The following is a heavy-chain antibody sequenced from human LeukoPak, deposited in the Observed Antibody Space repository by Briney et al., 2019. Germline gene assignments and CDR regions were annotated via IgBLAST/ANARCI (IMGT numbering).Heavy chain of an antibody. V-gene: IGHV1-2*02. D-gene: IGHD7-27*01. CDR3: ARGEANWYDAFDI. J-gene: IGHJ3*02. Sequence: ASVKVSCKASGYTFTGYYMHWVRQAPGQGLEWMGWINPNSGGTNYAQKFQGRVTMTRGTSISTAYMELSRPRSDDTAVYYCARGEANWYDAFDIWGQGTMVTVSS. CDR2: INPNSGGT. CDR1: GYTFTGYY.